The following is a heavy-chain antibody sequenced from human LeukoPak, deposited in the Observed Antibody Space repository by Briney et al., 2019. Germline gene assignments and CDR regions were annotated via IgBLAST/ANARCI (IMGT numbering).Heavy chain of an antibody. D-gene: IGHD3-22*01. Sequence: ASVKVSCKASGYTFTTSGICWVRQAPGQGLEWMGWIGPYNDNTNYAQKFQGRVTMTTGTSTSTVYMELRSLRSDDTAVYYCARAYYYDNSGSDFDYWGQGTLVTVSS. V-gene: IGHV1-18*01. CDR1: GYTFTTSG. CDR2: IGPYNDNT. J-gene: IGHJ4*02. CDR3: ARAYYYDNSGSDFDY.